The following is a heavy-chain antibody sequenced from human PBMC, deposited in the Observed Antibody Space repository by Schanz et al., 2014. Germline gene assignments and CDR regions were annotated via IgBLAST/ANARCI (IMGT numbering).Heavy chain of an antibody. V-gene: IGHV3-30-3*01. D-gene: IGHD3-10*01. J-gene: IGHJ4*02. CDR2: MSYDGSNK. Sequence: GQLVESGGGVVQPGRSLRLSCAASGFTFSSYAMHWVRQAPGKGLEWVAVMSYDGSNKYYADSVKGRFTISRDTPKNTLYLQMNSLRAEDTAVYYCAKDQGSYGSGSYSYFDYWGQGTLATVSS. CDR3: AKDQGSYGSGSYSYFDY. CDR1: GFTFSSYA.